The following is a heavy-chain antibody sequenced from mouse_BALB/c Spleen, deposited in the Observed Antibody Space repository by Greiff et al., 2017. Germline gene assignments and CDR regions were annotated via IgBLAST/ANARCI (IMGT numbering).Heavy chain of an antibody. CDR3: ARIYYYGSRYYFDY. CDR2: ISSGGSYT. J-gene: IGHJ2*01. Sequence: EVKVVESGGGLVKPGGSLKLSCAASGFTFSSYAMSWVRQSPEKRLEWVAEISSGGSYTYYPDTVTGRFTISRDNAKNTLYLEMSSLRSEDTAMYYCARIYYYGSRYYFDYWGQGTTLTVSS. CDR1: GFTFSSYA. V-gene: IGHV5-9-4*01. D-gene: IGHD1-1*01.